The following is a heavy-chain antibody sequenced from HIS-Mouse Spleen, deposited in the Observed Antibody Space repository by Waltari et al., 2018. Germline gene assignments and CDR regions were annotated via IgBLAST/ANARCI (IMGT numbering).Heavy chain of an antibody. V-gene: IGHV4-39*07. J-gene: IGHJ2*01. Sequence: QLQLQDSGPGLVKPSETLSLTCTVSGGSISSSSYYWGWIRQPPGKGLEWIGSIYYSGSTYYTPHLKSRVTISVDTSKNQCSLKLSSVTAADTAVYYCAREIPYSSSWYDWYFDLWGRGTLVTVSS. CDR3: AREIPYSSSWYDWYFDL. D-gene: IGHD6-13*01. CDR2: IYYSGST. CDR1: GGSISSSSYY.